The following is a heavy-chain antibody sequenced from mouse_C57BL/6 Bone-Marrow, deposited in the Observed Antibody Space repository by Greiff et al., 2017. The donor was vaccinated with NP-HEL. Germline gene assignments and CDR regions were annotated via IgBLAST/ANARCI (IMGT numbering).Heavy chain of an antibody. CDR1: GYTFTSYW. J-gene: IGHJ1*03. V-gene: IGHV1-69*01. D-gene: IGHD2-1*01. Sequence: QVQLQQPGAELVMPGASVKLSCKASGYTFTSYWMHWVKQRPGQGLEWIGEIDPSDSYTNYKQKLKGKSTLSVDKSSSTAYMQLSSLTSEDSAVYYCARKRGNYWYFDVWGTGTTVTVSS. CDR2: IDPSDSYT. CDR3: ARKRGNYWYFDV.